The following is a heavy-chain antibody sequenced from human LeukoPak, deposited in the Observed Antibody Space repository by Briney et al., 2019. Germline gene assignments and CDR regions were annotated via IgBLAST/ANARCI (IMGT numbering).Heavy chain of an antibody. J-gene: IGHJ4*02. CDR1: GGSIRSSDYY. D-gene: IGHD6-13*01. V-gene: IGHV4-39*01. Sequence: SETLSLTCTVPGGSIRSSDYYWGWIRQPPGKGLEWIGCIYYTGSTYYNPSLRGRVTVSIDTSMNQFSLRVNSVTAADTAIYYCARRTHSSSLTYWGQGALVTVSS. CDR3: ARRTHSSSLTY. CDR2: IYYTGST.